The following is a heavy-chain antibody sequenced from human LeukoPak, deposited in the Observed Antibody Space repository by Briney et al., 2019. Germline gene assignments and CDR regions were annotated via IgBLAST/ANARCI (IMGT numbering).Heavy chain of an antibody. Sequence: PSETLSLTCTVSGGSISSSSYYWGWIRQPPGKGLEWIGSIYYSGSTYYNPSLKSRVTISVDTSKNQFSLKLSSVTAADTAVYYCARIPYGSGSYYSPSFDYWGQGTLVTVSS. D-gene: IGHD3-10*01. J-gene: IGHJ4*02. CDR3: ARIPYGSGSYYSPSFDY. CDR2: IYYSGST. CDR1: GGSISSSSYY. V-gene: IGHV4-39*01.